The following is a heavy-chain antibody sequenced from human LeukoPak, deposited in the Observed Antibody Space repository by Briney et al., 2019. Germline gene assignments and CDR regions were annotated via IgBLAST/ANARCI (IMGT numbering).Heavy chain of an antibody. V-gene: IGHV4-59*01. J-gene: IGHJ5*02. CDR1: GGSISSYY. Sequence: SETLSLTCTVSGGSISSYYWSWIRQPPGKGLEWIGYIYYTGGTNYNPSLKSRVTISVDTSKNQFSLKLSSVTAADTAVYYCARLYNYDILTGYYKVWWFDPWGQGTLVTVSS. CDR2: IYYTGGT. D-gene: IGHD3-9*01. CDR3: ARLYNYDILTGYYKVWWFDP.